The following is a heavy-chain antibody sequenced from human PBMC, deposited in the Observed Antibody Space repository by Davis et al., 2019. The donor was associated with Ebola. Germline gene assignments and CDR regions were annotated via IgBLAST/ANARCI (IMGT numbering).Heavy chain of an antibody. V-gene: IGHV1-18*01. CDR2: ISAYNGNT. J-gene: IGHJ6*02. Sequence: ASVKVSCKASGYTFTSYGISWVRQAPGQGLEWMGWISAYNGNTNYAQRLQGRVTMTTDTSTSTAYMELRSLRSDDTAVYYCARDADWYYDFFPDYYYGMDVWGQGTTVTVSS. D-gene: IGHD3-3*01. CDR1: GYTFTSYG. CDR3: ARDADWYYDFFPDYYYGMDV.